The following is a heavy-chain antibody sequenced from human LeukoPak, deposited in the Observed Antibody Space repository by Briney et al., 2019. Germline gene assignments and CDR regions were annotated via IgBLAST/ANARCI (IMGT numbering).Heavy chain of an antibody. Sequence: SDTLSLTCAVSGYSISSGYYWGWIRQPPGKGLESIGSIYYDGSTYYNPSLNSRLTISIDKSNNQFSLSLSSVSAADTAVYYCARQAAYGGRDYWGQGTLVIVSS. V-gene: IGHV4-38-2*01. CDR1: GYSISSGYY. CDR2: IYYDGST. CDR3: ARQAAYGGRDY. D-gene: IGHD4-23*01. J-gene: IGHJ4*02.